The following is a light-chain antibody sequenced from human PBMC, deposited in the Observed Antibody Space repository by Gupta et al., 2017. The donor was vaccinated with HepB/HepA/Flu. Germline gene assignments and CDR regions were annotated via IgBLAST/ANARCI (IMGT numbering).Light chain of an antibody. Sequence: IQMTQSPSTLSASVGDRVTITCRASQNTGYWLAWFQQKPGKAPNLLISKTSTLESGVPSRFSGSRSGTEFTLTISSLQPDDFATYYCQQYNNYPWTFGQGTKVEIK. J-gene: IGKJ1*01. CDR3: QQYNNYPWT. CDR1: QNTGYW. CDR2: KTS. V-gene: IGKV1-5*03.